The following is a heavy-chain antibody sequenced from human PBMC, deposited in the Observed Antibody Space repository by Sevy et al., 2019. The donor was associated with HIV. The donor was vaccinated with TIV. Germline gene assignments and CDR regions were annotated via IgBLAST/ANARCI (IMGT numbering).Heavy chain of an antibody. Sequence: LSETLSLTCAVYGGSFSGYYCSWIRQPPGKGLEWIGEINHSGSTNYNPSLKSRVTISVDTSKNQFSLKLSSVTAADTAVYYCARYGDCSSTSCYCPEHQPSSRWFDPWGQGTLVTVSS. J-gene: IGHJ5*02. CDR3: ARYGDCSSTSCYCPEHQPSSRWFDP. D-gene: IGHD2-2*01. V-gene: IGHV4-34*01. CDR2: INHSGST. CDR1: GGSFSGYY.